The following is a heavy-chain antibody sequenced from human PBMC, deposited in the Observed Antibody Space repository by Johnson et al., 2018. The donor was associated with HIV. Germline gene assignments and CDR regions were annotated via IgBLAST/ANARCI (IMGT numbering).Heavy chain of an antibody. J-gene: IGHJ3*02. CDR3: ARDLRGAFDI. CDR1: GFTFDDYG. CDR2: INSDGSST. Sequence: VQLVESGGGVVRPGGSLRLSCAASGFTFDDYGMSWVRQAPGKGLEWVSGINSDGSSTSYADSVKGRFTISRDNAKNTLYLQMNSLRAEDTAFYYCARDLRGAFDIWGQGTMVAVSS. V-gene: IGHV3-20*04.